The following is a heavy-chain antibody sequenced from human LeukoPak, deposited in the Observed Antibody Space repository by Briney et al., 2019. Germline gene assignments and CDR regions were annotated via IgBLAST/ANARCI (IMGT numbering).Heavy chain of an antibody. Sequence: SETLSLTCSVSGRSIISDNWSWIRQPAGKGLEWIGRMYFNGTTKYNPSLKSRVTISVDISKNELSLKLTSVTAADMAVYYCARDYMTMIRGTRETDFYYYMDVWGKGATVTISS. CDR1: GRSIISDN. D-gene: IGHD3-10*01. V-gene: IGHV4-4*07. J-gene: IGHJ6*03. CDR2: MYFNGTT. CDR3: ARDYMTMIRGTRETDFYYYMDV.